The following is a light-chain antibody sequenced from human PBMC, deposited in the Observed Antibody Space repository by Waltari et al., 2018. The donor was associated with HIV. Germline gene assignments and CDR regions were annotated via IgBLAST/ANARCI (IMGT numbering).Light chain of an antibody. Sequence: QSVLTQPPSVSGAPGQRVTISCTGGSPNIGAGYDVHWYQRLTGTAPKLLIFATSNRPSGVPGRFSGSSSGTSASLAIAGLQAEDESDYYCQSYDSSLTMVFGGGTKVTVL. CDR1: SPNIGAGYD. CDR3: QSYDSSLTMV. V-gene: IGLV1-40*01. CDR2: ATS. J-gene: IGLJ2*01.